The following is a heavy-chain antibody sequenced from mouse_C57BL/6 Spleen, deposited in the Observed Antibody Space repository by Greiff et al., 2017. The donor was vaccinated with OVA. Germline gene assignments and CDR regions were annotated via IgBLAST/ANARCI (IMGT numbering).Heavy chain of an antibody. CDR1: GYTFTGYW. CDR3: SRGASYDYYWFAY. CDR2: ILPGSGST. Sequence: VQLQQSGAELMKPGASVKLSCKATGYTFTGYWIEWVKQRPGHGLEWIGEILPGSGSTNYNEKFKGKATFTADTSSNTAYMQLSSLTTEDSAIYDCSRGASYDYYWFAYWGQGTLVTVSA. D-gene: IGHD2-4*01. J-gene: IGHJ3*01. V-gene: IGHV1-9*01.